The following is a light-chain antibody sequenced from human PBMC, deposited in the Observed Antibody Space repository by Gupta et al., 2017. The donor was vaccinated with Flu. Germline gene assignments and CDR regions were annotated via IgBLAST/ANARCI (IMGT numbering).Light chain of an antibody. J-gene: IGLJ2*01. V-gene: IGLV2-14*01. CDR1: ISDIGGYNY. CDR2: EVS. CDR3: SSYTGSVTV. Sequence: QSALTQPASVSGSPGPSITLSCPGTISDIGGYNYVSWYQQHPGKAPKLMIYEVSYRPSGISDRFSGSKSGNTASLTISGLQADDEAVYYCSSYTGSVTVFGGGTKLTVL.